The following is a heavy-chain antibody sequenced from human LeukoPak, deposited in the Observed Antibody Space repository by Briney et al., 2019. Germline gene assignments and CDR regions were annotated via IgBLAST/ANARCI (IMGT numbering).Heavy chain of an antibody. CDR3: ASEGPHYYDSSGYYYLRFAY. J-gene: IGHJ4*02. CDR1: GFNFSNYA. V-gene: IGHV3-23*01. CDR2: VNSNDRP. Sequence: PGGSLRLSCAASGFNFSNYAMTWVRQAPGKGLEWVSTVNSNDRPYYADSVKGRFTISRDNSKNTLYLQMNSLRAEDTAVYYCASEGPHYYDSSGYYYLRFAYWGQGTLVTVSS. D-gene: IGHD3-22*01.